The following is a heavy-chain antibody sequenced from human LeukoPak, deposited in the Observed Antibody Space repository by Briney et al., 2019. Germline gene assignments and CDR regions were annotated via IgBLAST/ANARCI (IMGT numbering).Heavy chain of an antibody. CDR2: INHSGST. J-gene: IGHJ5*02. CDR1: GGSFSGYY. Sequence: SETLSLTCAVYGGSFSGYYWSWIRQPPGKGLEWMGEINHSGSTNYNPSLKSRGTISVDTSKNQFSLKLSSVTAADTAVYYCETQIVVVPAAMRAYNWFDPWGQGTLVTVSS. V-gene: IGHV4-34*01. CDR3: ETQIVVVPAAMRAYNWFDP. D-gene: IGHD2-2*01.